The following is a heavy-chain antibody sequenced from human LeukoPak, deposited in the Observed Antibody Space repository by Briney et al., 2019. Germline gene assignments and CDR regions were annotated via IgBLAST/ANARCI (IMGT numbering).Heavy chain of an antibody. CDR1: GFTFSSYA. V-gene: IGHV3-30-3*01. D-gene: IGHD5-24*01. CDR3: ARSTYRDGYNNYYYYAMDV. Sequence: GGSLRLSCAASGFTFSSYAMHWVRQAPGKGLEWVAVISYDGSNKYYADSVKGRFTISRDNSKNTLYLQMNSLRAEGTAVYHSARSTYRDGYNNYYYYAMDVWGQGTTVTVSS. J-gene: IGHJ6*02. CDR2: ISYDGSNK.